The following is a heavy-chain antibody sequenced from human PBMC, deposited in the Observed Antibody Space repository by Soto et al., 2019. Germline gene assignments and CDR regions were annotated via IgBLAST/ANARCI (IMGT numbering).Heavy chain of an antibody. V-gene: IGHV4-30-4*01. CDR3: ARVAGVAYCGGDCYHFDY. CDR2: ISYRVDT. D-gene: IGHD2-21*02. Sequence: QVQLQESGPGLVKPSQTLSLTCTVSGDSFSSDDYYWSWIRQPPGKGLEWIGYISYRVDTYYSPSLQSRVTMSIDTSKNQFSLNVSSVTAADTAVYYCARVAGVAYCGGDCYHFDYWGQGTLVTVSS. CDR1: GDSFSSDDYY. J-gene: IGHJ4*02.